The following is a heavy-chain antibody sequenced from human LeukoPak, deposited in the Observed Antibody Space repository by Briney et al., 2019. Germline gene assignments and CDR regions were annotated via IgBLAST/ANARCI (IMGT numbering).Heavy chain of an antibody. D-gene: IGHD3-22*01. V-gene: IGHV3-20*04. J-gene: IGHJ4*02. CDR3: ARLLSGYYYDY. CDR1: GFTFDDYG. CDR2: INWNGDST. Sequence: GGSLRLSCAASGFTFDDYGMTWVRQAPGKGLEWVSGINWNGDSTGYADSVKGRFTISRDNAKNSLYLQMNSLRAEDTALYYCARLLSGYYYDYWGQGTLVTVSS.